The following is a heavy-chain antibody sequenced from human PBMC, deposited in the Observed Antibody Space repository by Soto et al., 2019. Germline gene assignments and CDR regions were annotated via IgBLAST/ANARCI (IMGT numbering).Heavy chain of an antibody. D-gene: IGHD3-9*01. CDR2: IIPIFGTA. J-gene: IGHJ4*02. CDR1: GYTFTSYY. CDR3: ARDEGGYDILAGYYKAHHFDY. Sequence: SVKVSCKASGYTFTSYYMHWVRQAPGQGLEWMGGIIPIFGTANYAQKNQGRVTITADESTSTAYMELSSLRSEDTAVYYCARDEGGYDILAGYYKAHHFDYWGQGVPVTVSS. V-gene: IGHV1-69*13.